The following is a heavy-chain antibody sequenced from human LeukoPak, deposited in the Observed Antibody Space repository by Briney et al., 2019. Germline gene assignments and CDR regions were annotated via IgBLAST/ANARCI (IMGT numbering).Heavy chain of an antibody. V-gene: IGHV4-39*01. D-gene: IGHD3-10*01. CDR1: GVSITSNFYY. Sequence: PSETLSLTCTVSGVSITSNFYYWAWIRQPPGKGLEWIGTIYHTGNTYSNPSLESRLTLSADTARNQFSLRLSSVTAADTALFFCARHGRLGMVRGNFDYWGQGILVTVSS. J-gene: IGHJ4*02. CDR3: ARHGRLGMVRGNFDY. CDR2: IYHTGNT.